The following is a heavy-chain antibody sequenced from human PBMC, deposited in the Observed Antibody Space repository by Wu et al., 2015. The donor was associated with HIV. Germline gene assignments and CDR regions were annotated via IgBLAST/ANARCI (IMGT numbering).Heavy chain of an antibody. CDR2: IIPIFGTA. J-gene: IGHJ6*03. V-gene: IGHV1-69*12. CDR3: ARSGDGVPAARNYYYYMDV. Sequence: QVQLVQSGAEVKKPGSSVKVSCKASGGTFSSYAISWVRQAPGQGLEWMGGIIPIFGTANYAQKFQGRVTITADESTSTAYMELSSLRSEDTAVYYCARSGDGVPAARNYYYYMDVWGKGTTVTVSS. D-gene: IGHD2-2*01. CDR1: GGTFSSYA.